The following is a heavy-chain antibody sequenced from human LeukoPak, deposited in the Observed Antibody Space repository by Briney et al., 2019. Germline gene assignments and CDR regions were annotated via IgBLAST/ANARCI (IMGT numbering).Heavy chain of an antibody. V-gene: IGHV4-39*07. CDR3: ARADRVPTRYYYDSSGYYAGLFDY. J-gene: IGHJ4*02. D-gene: IGHD3-22*01. Sequence: SETLSLTCTVSGGSISSSGYYWVWIRQPPGKGLEWIGSIYYTGSTYYNPSLRSRVTISVDTSKNQFSLKLSSVTAADTAVYYCARADRVPTRYYYDSSGYYAGLFDYWGQGTLVTVSS. CDR2: IYYTGST. CDR1: GGSISSSGYY.